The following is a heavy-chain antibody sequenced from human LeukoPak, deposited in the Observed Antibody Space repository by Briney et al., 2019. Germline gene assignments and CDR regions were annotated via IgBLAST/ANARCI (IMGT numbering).Heavy chain of an antibody. Sequence: HPGGSLRLSCAASGFTFSSYGMHWVRQAPGKGLEWVAVISYDGSNKYYADSVKGRFTISRDNSKNTLYLQMNSLRAEDTAVYYCAKAPRPWVGGATGSRYYFDYWGQGTLVTVSS. CDR1: GFTFSSYG. V-gene: IGHV3-30*18. CDR2: ISYDGSNK. D-gene: IGHD1-26*01. J-gene: IGHJ4*02. CDR3: AKAPRPWVGGATGSRYYFDY.